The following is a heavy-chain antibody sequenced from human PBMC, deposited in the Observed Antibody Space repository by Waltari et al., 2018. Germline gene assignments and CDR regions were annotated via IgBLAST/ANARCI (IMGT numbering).Heavy chain of an antibody. CDR2: INPNSGGT. Sequence: QVQLVQSGAEVKKPGASVKVSCKASGYTFTGYYMHWVRQAPGQGLEWMGWINPNSGGTNYAQKFQGRVTMTRDTSISTAYMELSRLRSDDTAVYYCARVRVAARYREYYFDYWGQGTLVTVSS. CDR3: ARVRVAARYREYYFDY. J-gene: IGHJ4*02. D-gene: IGHD1-1*01. V-gene: IGHV1-2*02. CDR1: GYTFTGYY.